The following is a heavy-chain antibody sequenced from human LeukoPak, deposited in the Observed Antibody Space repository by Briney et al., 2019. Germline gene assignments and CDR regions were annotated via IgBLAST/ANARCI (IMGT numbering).Heavy chain of an antibody. CDR3: ARDLVGWYEDYFDY. D-gene: IGHD6-19*01. CDR2: IKQDGSEK. CDR1: GFTFGSYW. V-gene: IGHV3-7*01. Sequence: GGSLRLSCAASGFTFGSYWMSWVRQAPGKGLEWVANIKQDGSEKYYVDSVKGRFTISRDNAKNSLYLQMNSLRAEDTAVYYCARDLVGWYEDYFDYWGQGTLVTVSS. J-gene: IGHJ4*02.